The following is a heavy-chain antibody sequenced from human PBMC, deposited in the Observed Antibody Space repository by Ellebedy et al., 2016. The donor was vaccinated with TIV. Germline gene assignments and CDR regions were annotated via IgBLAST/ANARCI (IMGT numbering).Heavy chain of an antibody. CDR1: GASFSDYY. V-gene: IGHV3-71*01. D-gene: IGHD1-7*01. Sequence: PSETLSLTCAVHGASFSDYYWSWIRQSPGKGLEWVGFIRSKAYGGTTEYSASVRGRFTISRDDSKNSLYLQRNSRKTEDTAVYYCARERNYYFDLWGRGTLVTVSS. CDR2: IRSKAYGGTT. CDR3: ARERNYYFDL. J-gene: IGHJ2*01.